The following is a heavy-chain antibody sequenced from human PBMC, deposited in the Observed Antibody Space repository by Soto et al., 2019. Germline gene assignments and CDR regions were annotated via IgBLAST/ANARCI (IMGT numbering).Heavy chain of an antibody. CDR2: IYSGGGT. V-gene: IGHV3-66*01. Sequence: EVRLVQSGGGLVQPGGSLRLSCAASLFIVSDNYMSWVRQAPGKGLEWVSLIYSGGGTDYAESVKGRFTISRDNSKNTLYLQMSSLKAEDTGIYYCATRMTTAPYCGQGTVVTVSS. J-gene: IGHJ4*02. D-gene: IGHD4-17*01. CDR1: LFIVSDNY. CDR3: ATRMTTAPY.